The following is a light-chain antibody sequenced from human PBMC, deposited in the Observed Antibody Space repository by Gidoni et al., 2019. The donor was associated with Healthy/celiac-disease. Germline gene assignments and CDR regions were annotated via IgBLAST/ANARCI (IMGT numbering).Light chain of an antibody. V-gene: IGKV1-39*01. CDR2: AAS. Sequence: DIQMTQSPSSLSASVGDRVTIPCRASQSISSYLNWYQQKPGKAPKLLIYAASSLQSGVPARFSGSGSGTDFTLTISSLQPEDFATYYCQQSDSTWYTFGQGTKLEIK. CDR3: QQSDSTWYT. CDR1: QSISSY. J-gene: IGKJ2*01.